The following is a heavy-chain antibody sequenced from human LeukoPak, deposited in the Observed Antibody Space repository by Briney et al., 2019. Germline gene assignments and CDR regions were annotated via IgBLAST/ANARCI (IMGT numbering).Heavy chain of an antibody. D-gene: IGHD5-24*01. V-gene: IGHV4-31*03. Sequence: SETLSLTCTVSGGSISSGGYYWSWIRQHPGTGLEWIGYIYYSGSTYYNPSLKSRVTISVDTSKNQFSLKLSSVTAADTAVYYCARVDEMATIYWGQGTLVTVSS. CDR2: IYYSGST. CDR1: GGSISSGGYY. J-gene: IGHJ4*02. CDR3: ARVDEMATIY.